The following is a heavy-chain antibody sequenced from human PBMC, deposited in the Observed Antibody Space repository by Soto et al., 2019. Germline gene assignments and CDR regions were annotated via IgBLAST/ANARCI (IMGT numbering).Heavy chain of an antibody. D-gene: IGHD2-2*01. Sequence: EVQLVESGGDLVQPGRSLRLSCAASGFTFEGFGMYWVRQAPGKGLEWVSGISWNSNNIAYGDSVKGRFTISRDNAKNSLYLEMNSLRAEDTALYYCTKSRGAYFYGMDVWGQGTPVTVSS. J-gene: IGHJ6*02. V-gene: IGHV3-9*01. CDR1: GFTFEGFG. CDR2: ISWNSNNI. CDR3: TKSRGAYFYGMDV.